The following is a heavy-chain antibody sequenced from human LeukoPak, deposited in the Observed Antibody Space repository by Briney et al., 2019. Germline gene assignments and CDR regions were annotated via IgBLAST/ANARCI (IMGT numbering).Heavy chain of an antibody. CDR3: ARGFGPGIAAAGY. V-gene: IGHV4-31*03. CDR1: GGSISSGGYY. J-gene: IGHJ4*02. Sequence: SQTLSLTCTVSGGSISSGGYYWSWIRQHPGKGLEWIGYIYYSGSTYYNPSLKSRVTISVDKSKNQFSLKLSSVTAADTAVYYCARGFGPGIAAAGYWGQGTLVTVSS. D-gene: IGHD6-13*01. CDR2: IYYSGST.